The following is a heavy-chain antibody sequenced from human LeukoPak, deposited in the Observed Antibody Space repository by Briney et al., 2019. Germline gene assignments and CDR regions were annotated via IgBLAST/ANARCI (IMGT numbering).Heavy chain of an antibody. CDR3: AREGDYNFDY. J-gene: IGHJ4*02. V-gene: IGHV3-30*04. CDR2: ISHDGSNK. D-gene: IGHD4-17*01. Sequence: GGSLRLSCAASGFTFRSYAMHWVRQAAGKGLEWVAVISHDGSNKYHADSVKGRFTISRDNPKNTVFLQMNSLRGEDTAVYYCAREGDYNFDYWGQGTLVTVSS. CDR1: GFTFRSYA.